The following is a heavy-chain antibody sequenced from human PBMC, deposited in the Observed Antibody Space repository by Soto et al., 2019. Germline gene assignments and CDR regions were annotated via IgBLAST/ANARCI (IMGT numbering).Heavy chain of an antibody. J-gene: IGHJ6*02. V-gene: IGHV3-23*01. Sequence: EVQLLESGGALVQPGGSLRLSCAASGFTFSSYAMTWVRQAPGKGLEWVSGISDSGGRTHYADSVKGRFTISRDNSKSTLYLRMNSLRAEDTAVYHCAKSYDFWSGYGYYGMDVWGHGTTVTVSS. CDR2: ISDSGGRT. CDR1: GFTFSSYA. CDR3: AKSYDFWSGYGYYGMDV. D-gene: IGHD3-3*01.